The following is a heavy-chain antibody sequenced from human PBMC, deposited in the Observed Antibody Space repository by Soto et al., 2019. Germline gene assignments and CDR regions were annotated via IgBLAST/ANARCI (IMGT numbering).Heavy chain of an antibody. V-gene: IGHV1-46*01. D-gene: IGHD3-3*01. CDR2: INPSGGST. Sequence: AASVKVSCKASGYTFTSYYMHWVRQAPGQGLEWMGIINPSGGSTSYAQKFQGRVTMTRDTSTSTVYMELSSLRSEDTAVYYCARDGGSTKNYVLRFLEWLLPYFDYWGQGTLVTVSS. J-gene: IGHJ4*02. CDR1: GYTFTSYY. CDR3: ARDGGSTKNYVLRFLEWLLPYFDY.